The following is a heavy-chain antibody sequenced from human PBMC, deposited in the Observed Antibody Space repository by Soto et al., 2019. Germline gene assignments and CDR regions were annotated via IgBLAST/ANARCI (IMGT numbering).Heavy chain of an antibody. D-gene: IGHD1-26*01. CDR3: ARDQGWRELHNWFDP. V-gene: IGHV5-51*01. CDR2: IYPGDSDT. CDR1: GYSFTSYW. J-gene: IGHJ5*02. Sequence: PGESLKISCKGSGYSFTSYWIGWVRQMPGKGLGWMGIIYPGDSDTRYSPSFQGQVTISADKSISTAYLQMNSLRAEDTAVYYCARDQGWRELHNWFDPWGQGTLVTVSS.